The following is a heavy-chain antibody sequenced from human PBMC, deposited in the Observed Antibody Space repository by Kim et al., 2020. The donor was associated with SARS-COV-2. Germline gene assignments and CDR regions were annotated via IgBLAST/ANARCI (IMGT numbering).Heavy chain of an antibody. CDR3: ARALTN. J-gene: IGHJ4*02. Sequence: PNSGNHGYAQKFQGRGTMTRNTSISTAYMELSSLRSEDTAVYYCARALTNWGQGTLVTVSS. V-gene: IGHV1-8*01. CDR2: PNSGNH.